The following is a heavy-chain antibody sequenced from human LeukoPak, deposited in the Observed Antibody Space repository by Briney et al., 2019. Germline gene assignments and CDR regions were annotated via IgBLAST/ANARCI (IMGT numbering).Heavy chain of an antibody. D-gene: IGHD1-26*01. CDR1: GGTFSSYA. J-gene: IGHJ6*02. CDR3: ARALVGAPYYYYGMDV. Sequence: SMKVSCKASGGTFSSYAISWVRQAPGQGLEWRGGIIPIFGTANYAQKFQGRVTITADESTSTAYMELSSLRSEDTAVYYCARALVGAPYYYYGMDVWGQGTTVTVSS. V-gene: IGHV1-69*13. CDR2: IIPIFGTA.